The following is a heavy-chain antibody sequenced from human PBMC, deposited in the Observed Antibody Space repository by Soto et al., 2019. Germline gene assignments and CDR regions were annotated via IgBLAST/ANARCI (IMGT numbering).Heavy chain of an antibody. D-gene: IGHD4-17*01. CDR1: GGTFSSNA. J-gene: IGHJ4*02. Sequence: QVQLVQSGAEVKKPGSSVKVSCKASGGTFSSNAISWVRQAPGQGLEWMGGIIPIFGTANYAQKFQGRVTITADESTSTAYMELSSLRSEDTAVYYCARSAHDYGDRFGFDYWGQGTLVTVSS. V-gene: IGHV1-69*12. CDR3: ARSAHDYGDRFGFDY. CDR2: IIPIFGTA.